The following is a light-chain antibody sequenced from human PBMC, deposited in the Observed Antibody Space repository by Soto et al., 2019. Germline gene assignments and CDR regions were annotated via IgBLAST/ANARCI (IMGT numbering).Light chain of an antibody. Sequence: EIVLTQSPGTLSLSPGERATLSCRASQSVRSNYLAWYQQKPGQAPRLLIYGASSRATGIPDRFSGSGSGTDFTLTISRLEPEDFAVYYCQQYGSSPITFVQGTRLEIK. CDR3: QQYGSSPIT. J-gene: IGKJ5*01. CDR1: QSVRSNY. CDR2: GAS. V-gene: IGKV3-20*01.